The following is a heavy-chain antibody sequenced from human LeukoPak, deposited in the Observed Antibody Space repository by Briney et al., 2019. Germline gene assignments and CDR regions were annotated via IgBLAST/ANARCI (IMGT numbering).Heavy chain of an antibody. Sequence: GASVKVSCKASGYTFTSYGISWVRQAPGQGLEWMGGIIPIFGTANYAQKFQGRVTITTDESTSTAYMELSSLRSEDTAVYYCASDSPRTSRLYYYYYYMDVWGKGTTVTVSS. CDR1: GYTFTSYG. J-gene: IGHJ6*03. V-gene: IGHV1-69*05. CDR2: IIPIFGTA. CDR3: ASDSPRTSRLYYYYYYMDV. D-gene: IGHD1-14*01.